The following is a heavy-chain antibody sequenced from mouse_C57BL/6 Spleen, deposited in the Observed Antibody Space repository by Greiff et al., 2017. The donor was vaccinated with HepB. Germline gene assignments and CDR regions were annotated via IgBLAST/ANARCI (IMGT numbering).Heavy chain of an antibody. CDR3: ARGGARYFDY. J-gene: IGHJ2*01. CDR2: INPGSGGT. V-gene: IGHV1-54*01. CDR1: GYAFTNYL. Sequence: VQLQQSGAELVRPGTSVKVSCKASGYAFTNYLIEWVKQRPGQGLEWIGVINPGSGGTNYNEKFKGKATLTADKSSSTAYMQLSSLTSEDSAVYVCARGGARYFDYWGQGTTLTVSS.